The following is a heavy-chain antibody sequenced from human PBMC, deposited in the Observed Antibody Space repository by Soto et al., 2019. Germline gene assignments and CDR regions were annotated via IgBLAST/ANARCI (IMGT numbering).Heavy chain of an antibody. Sequence: PSEILSLTCTVSGGSISSGGYYWSWIRQHPGKGLEWIGYIYYSGSTYYNPSLKSRVTISVDTSKNQFSLKLSSVTAADTAVYYCARVFHESNWNYEGYYYYGTDVWGQRTKVTASS. J-gene: IGHJ6*02. CDR2: IYYSGST. CDR3: ARVFHESNWNYEGYYYYGTDV. V-gene: IGHV4-31*03. CDR1: GGSISSGGYY. D-gene: IGHD1-7*01.